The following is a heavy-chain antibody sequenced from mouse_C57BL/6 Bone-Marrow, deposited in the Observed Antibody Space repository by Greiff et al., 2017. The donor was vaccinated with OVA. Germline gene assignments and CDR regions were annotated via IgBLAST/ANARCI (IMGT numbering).Heavy chain of an antibody. Sequence: EVQLQESGPGLVKPSQSLSLTCSVTGYSITSGYYWNWIRQFPGNKLEWMGYISYDGSNNYNPSLKNRISITRDTSKNQFFLKLNSVTTEDTATYYCARWVWYGSSYWYFDVWGTGTTVTVSS. CDR1: GYSITSGYY. CDR2: ISYDGSN. J-gene: IGHJ1*03. CDR3: ARWVWYGSSYWYFDV. D-gene: IGHD1-1*01. V-gene: IGHV3-6*01.